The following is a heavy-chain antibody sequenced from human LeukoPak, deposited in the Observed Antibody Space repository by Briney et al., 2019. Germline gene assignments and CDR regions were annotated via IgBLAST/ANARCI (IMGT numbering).Heavy chain of an antibody. CDR1: GFTFSGSA. CDR3: TSLIQMAAPTPDY. J-gene: IGHJ4*02. V-gene: IGHV3-73*01. D-gene: IGHD1-1*01. Sequence: GGSLRLSCAASGFTFSGSAMHWVRQASGKGLEWVGRVRSNLNNYATAYAAAVKGRFTISRDDSKNTAYLQMNSLKPEDTAVYYCTSLIQMAAPTPDYWGQGTPVTVSS. CDR2: VRSNLNNYAT.